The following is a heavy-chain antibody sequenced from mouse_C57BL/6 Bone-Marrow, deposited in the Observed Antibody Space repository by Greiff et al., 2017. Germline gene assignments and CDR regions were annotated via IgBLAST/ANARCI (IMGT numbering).Heavy chain of an antibody. V-gene: IGHV5-12*01. CDR2: ISNGGGST. Sequence: EVKLMESGGGLVQPGGSLKLSCAASGFPFSDYYMYWVRQTPGKRLEWVAYISNGGGSTYYPDTVKGRFTISRDNAKNTLYLQMSRLKSEDTAMYYCARYYYGSSPHWYFDVWGTGTTVTVSS. CDR3: ARYYYGSSPHWYFDV. D-gene: IGHD1-1*01. J-gene: IGHJ1*03. CDR1: GFPFSDYY.